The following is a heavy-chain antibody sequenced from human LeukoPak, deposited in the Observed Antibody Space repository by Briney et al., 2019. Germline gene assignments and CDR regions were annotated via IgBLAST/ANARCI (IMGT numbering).Heavy chain of an antibody. V-gene: IGHV3-43*01. Sequence: TGGSLRLSCAASGFTFDDYTMHWVRQAPGKGLEWVSLISWDDDSTYYADSVKGRFTISRDNSKNSLYLQMNSLRTEDTALYYCAKGDSSSWYSFDYWGQGTLVTVSS. CDR3: AKGDSSSWYSFDY. J-gene: IGHJ4*02. CDR1: GFTFDDYT. D-gene: IGHD6-13*01. CDR2: ISWDDDST.